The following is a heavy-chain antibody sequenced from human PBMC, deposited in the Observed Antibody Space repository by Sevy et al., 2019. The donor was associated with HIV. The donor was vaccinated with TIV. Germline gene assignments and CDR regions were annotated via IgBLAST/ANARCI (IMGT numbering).Heavy chain of an antibody. V-gene: IGHV1-18*01. D-gene: IGHD2-15*01. J-gene: IGHJ4*02. CDR2: ISAYNGNT. Sequence: ASVKVSYKASGYTFTSYGISWVRQAPGQGLEWMGWISAYNGNTNYAQKLQGRVTMTTDTSTSTAYMELRSLRSDDTAVYYCARDMGRYCSGGSCYLGYYWGQGTLVTVSS. CDR3: ARDMGRYCSGGSCYLGYY. CDR1: GYTFTSYG.